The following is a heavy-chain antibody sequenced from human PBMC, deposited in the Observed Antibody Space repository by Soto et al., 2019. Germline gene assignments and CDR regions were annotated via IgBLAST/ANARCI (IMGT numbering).Heavy chain of an antibody. V-gene: IGHV3-23*01. CDR2: ISGSDGST. D-gene: IGHD2-8*02. CDR1: GFTFNNYA. J-gene: IGHJ6*01. CDR3: VKDWTGDTCPCMDV. Sequence: EVQLLESGGGLVQPGGSLRLSCAASGFTFNNYAMTWVRQAAGKGLEWVSTISGSDGSTYYADSVKGRLTISRDNSKNALYLQMSSLRAEDTALYYCVKDWTGDTCPCMDVWGQGTTVTVSS.